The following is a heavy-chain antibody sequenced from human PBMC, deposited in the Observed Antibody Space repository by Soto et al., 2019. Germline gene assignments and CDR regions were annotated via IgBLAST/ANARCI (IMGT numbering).Heavy chain of an antibody. CDR1: GYSFTSYW. CDR3: ARPGAAAGIDVGYYFDY. CDR2: IYPGDSDT. V-gene: IGHV5-51*01. J-gene: IGHJ4*02. Sequence: GESLKISCKGSGYSFTSYWIGWVRQMPGKGLEWMGIIYPGDSDTRYSPSFQGQVTISADKSISTAYLQWSSLKASDTAMYYCARPGAAAGIDVGYYFDYWGQGTLVTVSS. D-gene: IGHD6-13*01.